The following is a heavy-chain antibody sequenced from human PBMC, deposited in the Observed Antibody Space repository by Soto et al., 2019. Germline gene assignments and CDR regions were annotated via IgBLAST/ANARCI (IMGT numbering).Heavy chain of an antibody. Sequence: EAQLLESGGGLVQPGGSLRLSCAASGFTFSSYGMTWVRQAPGKGLEWVSFSSATGAGTYYADSVKGRFTISRDNSKNTLYLQMTSLRADDTAVYYCAKDRRAGGNYGLYSDFWGQGALVIVSS. CDR2: SSATGAGT. CDR1: GFTFSSYG. D-gene: IGHD1-7*01. CDR3: AKDRRAGGNYGLYSDF. V-gene: IGHV3-23*01. J-gene: IGHJ4*02.